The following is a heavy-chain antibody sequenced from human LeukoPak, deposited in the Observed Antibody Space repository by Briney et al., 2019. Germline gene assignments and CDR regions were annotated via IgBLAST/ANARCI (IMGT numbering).Heavy chain of an antibody. CDR1: GFTLSDYY. J-gene: IGHJ4*02. V-gene: IGHV3-11*01. CDR3: ARNGGRDYYDSSGYGIPDY. Sequence: GGSLGLSCAASGFTLSDYYMSWIRQAPGKGLEWVSYISSSGSTIYYADSVKGRFTISRDNAKNSLYLQMNSLRAEDTAVYYCARNGGRDYYDSSGYGIPDYWGQGTLVTVSS. D-gene: IGHD3-22*01. CDR2: ISSSGSTI.